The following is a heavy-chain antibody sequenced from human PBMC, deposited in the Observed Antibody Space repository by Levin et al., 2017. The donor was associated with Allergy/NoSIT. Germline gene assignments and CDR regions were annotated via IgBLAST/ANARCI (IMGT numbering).Heavy chain of an antibody. CDR2: INPKSGGT. D-gene: IGHD2-2*01. Sequence: ASVKVSCKASGYTFTGYYMHWVRQAPGQGLEWMGWINPKSGGTKYAQKFQGRVTVTRDTSISTAYIELSSLRSDDTAVYYCAREAGGGFCGSTNCYAFDFWGQGTLVTVSS. J-gene: IGHJ4*02. CDR3: AREAGGGFCGSTNCYAFDF. V-gene: IGHV1-2*02. CDR1: GYTFTGYY.